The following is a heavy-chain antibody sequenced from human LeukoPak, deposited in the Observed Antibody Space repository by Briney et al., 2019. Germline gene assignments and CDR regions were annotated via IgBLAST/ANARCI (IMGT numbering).Heavy chain of an antibody. D-gene: IGHD4-17*01. CDR2: FDPEDGET. CDR1: GYTLTELS. J-gene: IGHJ4*02. CDR3: ATVPDYGDYNLDY. V-gene: IGHV1-24*01. Sequence: GASVKVSCKVSGYTLTELSMHWVRQAPGKGLEWMGGFDPEDGETIYAQKFQGRVTMTEDTSTDTAYMGLSSLRSEDTAVYYCATVPDYGDYNLDYWGQGTLVTVSS.